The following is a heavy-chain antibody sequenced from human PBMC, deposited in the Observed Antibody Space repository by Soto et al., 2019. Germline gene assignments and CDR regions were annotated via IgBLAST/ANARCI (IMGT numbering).Heavy chain of an antibody. Sequence: EVHLVESGGGLVEPGGSLRLSCAASGFTFSSYSMNWVRQAPGKGPEWVSSVSSSGTYTQYADSVKGRFTISRDNTKNTLVLQGNSLRAADTAVYYCARVGCSGGGCASRGELYYGVDVWGQGATVTVTS. CDR2: VSSSGTYT. CDR3: ARVGCSGGGCASRGELYYGVDV. V-gene: IGHV3-21*01. D-gene: IGHD2-15*01. CDR1: GFTFSSYS. J-gene: IGHJ6*02.